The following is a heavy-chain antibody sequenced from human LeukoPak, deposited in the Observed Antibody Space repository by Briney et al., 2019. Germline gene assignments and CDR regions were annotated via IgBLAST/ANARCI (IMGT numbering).Heavy chain of an antibody. CDR1: GGSISSSSYY. CDR3: ARGHQVPAAMQWYYYYYGMDV. V-gene: IGHV4-39*01. J-gene: IGHJ6*02. CDR2: IYYSGST. D-gene: IGHD2-2*01. Sequence: PSETLSLTCTVSGGSISSSSYYWGWIRQPPGKGLESMGSIYYSGSTYYNPSLKSRVTISVDTSKNQFSLKLSSVTAADTAVYYCARGHQVPAAMQWYYYYYGMDVWGQGTTVTVSS.